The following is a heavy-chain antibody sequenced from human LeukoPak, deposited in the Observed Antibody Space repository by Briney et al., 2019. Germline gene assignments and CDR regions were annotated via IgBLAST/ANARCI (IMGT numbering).Heavy chain of an antibody. D-gene: IGHD2-2*03. CDR1: GYTFTGYY. CDR2: INPNSGGT. Sequence: SVKVACQASGYTFTGYYMHWVRPAPGQWLEWMGWINPNSGGTNYAQKFQGRVTMSRDPSISTAYMELGRLRSDDTAVYYCARSPTRSGYCSSTSCYGAYYYYYGMDVWGQGTTVTVSS. CDR3: ARSPTRSGYCSSTSCYGAYYYYYGMDV. J-gene: IGHJ6*02. V-gene: IGHV1-2*02.